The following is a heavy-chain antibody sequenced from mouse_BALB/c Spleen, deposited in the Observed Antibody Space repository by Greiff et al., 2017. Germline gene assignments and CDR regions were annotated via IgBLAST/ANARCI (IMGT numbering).Heavy chain of an antibody. CDR1: GYTFTDYN. CDR3: AIGKGQLGLRGFAY. J-gene: IGHJ3*01. CDR2: INPNNGGT. V-gene: IGHV1-18*01. D-gene: IGHD3-2*01. Sequence: EVQLQQSGPELVKPGASVKIPCKASGYTFTDYNMDWVKQSHGKSLEWIGDINPNNGGTIYNQKFKGKATLTVDKSSSTAYMELRSLTSEDTAVYYCAIGKGQLGLRGFAYWGQGTLVTVSA.